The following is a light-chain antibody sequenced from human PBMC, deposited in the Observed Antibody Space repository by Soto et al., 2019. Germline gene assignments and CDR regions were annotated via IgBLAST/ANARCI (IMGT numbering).Light chain of an antibody. CDR3: RSYTSSSTLWV. J-gene: IGLJ3*02. CDR2: EVS. Sequence: QSALTQPASVSGSPGQSITISCTGTSSDVGGYNYVSWYQQHPGKAPKLMIYEVSNRPSGVSNRFSGSKSGNTASLTISGRQAEDEADYYCRSYTSSSTLWVFGGGTKLTVL. V-gene: IGLV2-14*01. CDR1: SSDVGGYNY.